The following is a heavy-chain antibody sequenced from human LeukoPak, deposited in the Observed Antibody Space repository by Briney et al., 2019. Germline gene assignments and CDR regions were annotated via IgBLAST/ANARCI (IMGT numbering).Heavy chain of an antibody. CDR2: IGATVTTI. CDR1: GFTFSSYS. D-gene: IGHD3-3*01. CDR3: ARPYNFSSGYWNY. Sequence: PGGSLRLSCTVSGFTFSSYSMNWVRQAPGKGLEWISYIGATVTTIYYAASVKGRVTISRDNAKNSLYLQMNSLRTEDTAVYYCARPYNFSSGYWNYWGQGTLVTVSS. V-gene: IGHV3-48*04. J-gene: IGHJ4*02.